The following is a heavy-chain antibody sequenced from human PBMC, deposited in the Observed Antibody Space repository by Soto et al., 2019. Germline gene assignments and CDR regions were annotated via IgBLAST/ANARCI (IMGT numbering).Heavy chain of an antibody. Sequence: GGSLRLPCEASGFTFSIAWMSWVRQAPGKGLEWVGRIRNKNDGGTADYAAPVKGRFTISRDDSKNTLYLQMNSLKTEDTAVYYCTAMNDRDAFEIWGQGTMVTVSS. J-gene: IGHJ3*02. CDR3: TAMNDRDAFEI. V-gene: IGHV3-15*01. CDR1: GFTFSIAW. CDR2: IRNKNDGGTA. D-gene: IGHD1-1*01.